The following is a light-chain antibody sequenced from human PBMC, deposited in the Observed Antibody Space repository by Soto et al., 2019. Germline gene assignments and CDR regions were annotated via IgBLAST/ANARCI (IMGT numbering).Light chain of an antibody. CDR2: GVS. CDR3: QSCTNWTPEYT. V-gene: IGKV3-15*01. Sequence: EIVMTQSPATLSVSPGERANLSCRASQSVGSSYLAWYQQKPRQAPRLLIYGVSNRATGIPARFSGSGSGTEFTLTISSLQPEDFAVYYCQSCTNWTPEYTFGQGNKLEIK. CDR1: QSVGSSY. J-gene: IGKJ2*01.